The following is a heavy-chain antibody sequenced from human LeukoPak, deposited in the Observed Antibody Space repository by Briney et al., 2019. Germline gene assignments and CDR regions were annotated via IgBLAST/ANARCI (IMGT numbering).Heavy chain of an antibody. V-gene: IGHV3-30-3*01. CDR3: ARGGRVLRFLEWLPHFDY. CDR2: ISYDGSNK. CDR1: GFTFNSYA. Sequence: GGSLRLSCAASGFTFNSYAMHWVRQAPGKGLEWVAVISYDGSNKYYADSVKGRFTISRDNSKNTLYLQMNSLRAEDTAVYYCARGGRVLRFLEWLPHFDYWGQGTLVTVSS. D-gene: IGHD3-3*01. J-gene: IGHJ4*02.